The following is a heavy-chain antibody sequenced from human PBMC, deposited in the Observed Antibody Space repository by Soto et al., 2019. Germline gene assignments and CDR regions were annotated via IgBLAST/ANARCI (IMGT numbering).Heavy chain of an antibody. CDR2: INSDGSST. CDR1: GFTFSSYW. CDR3: ARAGLLDYDSSGTFDY. Sequence: EVQLVESGGGLVQPGGSLRLSCAASGFTFSSYWMRWVRQAPGKGLVWVSRINSDGSSTSYADSVKGRFTISRDNAKNTLYLQMNSLRAEDTAVYYCARAGLLDYDSSGTFDYWGQGTLVTVSS. D-gene: IGHD3-22*01. J-gene: IGHJ4*02. V-gene: IGHV3-74*01.